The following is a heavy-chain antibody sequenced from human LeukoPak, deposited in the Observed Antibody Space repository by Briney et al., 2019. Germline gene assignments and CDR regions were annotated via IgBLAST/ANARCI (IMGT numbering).Heavy chain of an antibody. CDR1: GYTFTGYY. CDR2: INPNSGGT. Sequence: ASVKVSCKASGYTFTGYYMHWVRQAPGQGLEWMGWINPNSGGTNYAQKFQGRVTMTRDTSITTAYLQWSSLKASDTAMYYCASLRKPGIAAAGYFDYWGQGTLVTVSS. CDR3: ASLRKPGIAAAGYFDY. D-gene: IGHD6-13*01. J-gene: IGHJ4*02. V-gene: IGHV1-2*02.